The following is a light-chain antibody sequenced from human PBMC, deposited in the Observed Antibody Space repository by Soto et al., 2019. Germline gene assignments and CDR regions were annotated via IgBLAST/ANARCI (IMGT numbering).Light chain of an antibody. CDR3: GAWDESLNGYV. CDR1: SSDVGGYNY. CDR2: TDN. J-gene: IGLJ1*01. Sequence: QSVLTQPRSVSGSPGQSVTISCTGTSSDVGGYNYVSWYQQLPGTAPKVLIHTDNQRPSGVPDRFSGSKSGTSASLAINGLQSGDEADYYCGAWDESLNGYVFGTGTKVTVL. V-gene: IGLV1-44*01.